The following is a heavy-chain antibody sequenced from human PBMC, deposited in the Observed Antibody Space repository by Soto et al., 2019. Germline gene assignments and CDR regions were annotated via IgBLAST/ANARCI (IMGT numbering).Heavy chain of an antibody. CDR3: AADFFRQGDI. CDR2: IIPIFGTA. V-gene: IGHV1-69*13. D-gene: IGHD3-3*01. J-gene: IGHJ3*02. CDR1: GGTFSSYA. Sequence: GASVKVSCKASGGTFSSYAISWVRQAPGQGLEWMGGIIPIFGTANYAQKFQGRVTITADESTSTAYMELSSLRSEDTAVYYCAADFFRQGDIWGQGTMVTVSS.